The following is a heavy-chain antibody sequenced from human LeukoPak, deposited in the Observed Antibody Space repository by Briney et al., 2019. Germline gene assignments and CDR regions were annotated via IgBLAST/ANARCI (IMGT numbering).Heavy chain of an antibody. V-gene: IGHV3-30*04. Sequence: GGSLRLSCAASGFTFSSYAMHWVRQAPGKGLEWVAVISYDGSNKYYADSVKGRFTISRDNSKNTLYLQMNSLRAEDTAVYYCAKELYNYGDYGAEGLDVGGQGTTVTVS. CDR3: AKELYNYGDYGAEGLDV. CDR2: ISYDGSNK. J-gene: IGHJ6*02. CDR1: GFTFSSYA. D-gene: IGHD4-17*01.